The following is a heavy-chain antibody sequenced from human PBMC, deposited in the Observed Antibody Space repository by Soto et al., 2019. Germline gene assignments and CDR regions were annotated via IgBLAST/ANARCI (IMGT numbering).Heavy chain of an antibody. CDR3: ARGRLVGAEYAFDI. D-gene: IGHD6-19*01. CDR2: IIPIFGTA. J-gene: IGHJ3*02. Sequence: ASVKVSCKASGGTFSSYAISWVRQAPGQGLEWMGGIIPIFGTANYAQKFQGRVTITADESTSTAYMELSSLRSEDTAVYYCARGRLVGAEYAFDIWGQGTMVTVSS. CDR1: GGTFSSYA. V-gene: IGHV1-69*13.